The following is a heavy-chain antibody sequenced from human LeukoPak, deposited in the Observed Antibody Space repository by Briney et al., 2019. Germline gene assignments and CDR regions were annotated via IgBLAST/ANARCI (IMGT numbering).Heavy chain of an antibody. CDR1: GFTVSSND. CDR2: IYREGTT. CDR3: GSSSGSSFFDY. Sequence: PGGSLRLSCAASGFTVSSNDMSWVRQAPGKGLEWVSVIYREGTTYYGDSAKGRFSISRDTAKNTLNLQMNSLRAEDTAVYYCGSSSGSSFFDYWGQGTLVTVSS. V-gene: IGHV3-66*01. D-gene: IGHD6-6*01. J-gene: IGHJ4*02.